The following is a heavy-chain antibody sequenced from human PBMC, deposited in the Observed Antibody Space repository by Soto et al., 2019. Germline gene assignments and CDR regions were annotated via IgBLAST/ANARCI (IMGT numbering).Heavy chain of an antibody. D-gene: IGHD2-8*01. CDR1: GFIFSDYS. J-gene: IGHJ4*02. Sequence: EVQVLESGGDLIQPGGSLRLACAASGFIFSDYSMSWVRQAPGKGLEWVSGISGSGYSTYYADSVRGRFTISRDNSKNTLYLQMNSLRAEDTAVYYCAQSYGNEWQDYYFDYWGQGTRVTVSS. V-gene: IGHV3-23*01. CDR2: ISGSGYST. CDR3: AQSYGNEWQDYYFDY.